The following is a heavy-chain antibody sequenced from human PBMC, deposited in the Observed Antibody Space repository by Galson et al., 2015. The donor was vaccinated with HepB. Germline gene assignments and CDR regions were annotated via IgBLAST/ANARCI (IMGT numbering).Heavy chain of an antibody. V-gene: IGHV3-7*03. CDR3: ARDRGYRGRRGGHHGMDV. CDR1: GFTFSSYW. Sequence: SLRLSCAASGFTFSSYWMSWVRQAPGKGLEWVANIKQDGSEKYYVDSVKGRFTISRDNAKNSLYLQMNSLRAEDTAVYYCARDRGYRGRRGGHHGMDVWGQGTTVTVSS. J-gene: IGHJ6*02. CDR2: IKQDGSEK. D-gene: IGHD6-13*01.